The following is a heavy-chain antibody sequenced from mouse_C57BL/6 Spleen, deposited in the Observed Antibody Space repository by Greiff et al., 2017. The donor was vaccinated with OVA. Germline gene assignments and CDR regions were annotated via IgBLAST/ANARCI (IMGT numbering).Heavy chain of an antibody. CDR2: INPNNGGT. Sequence: VQLKQSGPELVKPGASVKIPCKASGYTFTDYNMDWVKQSHGKSLEWIGDINPNNGGTIYNQKFKGKATLTVDKSSSTAYMELRSLTSEDTAVYYCARSITYWYFDVWGTGTTVTVSS. D-gene: IGHD1-3*01. J-gene: IGHJ1*03. V-gene: IGHV1-18*01. CDR3: ARSITYWYFDV. CDR1: GYTFTDYN.